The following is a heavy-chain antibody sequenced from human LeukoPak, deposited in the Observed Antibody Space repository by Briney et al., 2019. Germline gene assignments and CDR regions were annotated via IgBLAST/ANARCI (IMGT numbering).Heavy chain of an antibody. Sequence: GASVKVSCKASGGTFSSYTISWVRQAPGQGLELVGRIIPILGIANYAQKFQGRVTITADKSTGTAYMELSSLRSEDTAVYYCARGPWGYGSGSQRRPDPFDIWGQGTMVTVSS. V-gene: IGHV1-69*02. J-gene: IGHJ3*02. CDR3: ARGPWGYGSGSQRRPDPFDI. CDR1: GGTFSSYT. CDR2: IIPILGIA. D-gene: IGHD3-10*01.